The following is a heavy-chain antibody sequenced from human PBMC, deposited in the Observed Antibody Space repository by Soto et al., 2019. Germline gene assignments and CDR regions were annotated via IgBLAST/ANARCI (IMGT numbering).Heavy chain of an antibody. CDR1: GGSFSGYY. J-gene: IGHJ4*02. CDR2: INHSGST. D-gene: IGHD2-2*01. V-gene: IGHV4-34*01. CDR3: ARGRKLVVPAAPFIGEAQDY. Sequence: QVQLQQWGAGLLKPSETLSLTCAVYGGSFSGYYWSWIRQPPGKGLEWIGEINHSGSTNYNPSLKSRVTISVDSSKNQFSLKLSSVTAADTAVYYCARGRKLVVPAAPFIGEAQDYWGQGTLVTVSS.